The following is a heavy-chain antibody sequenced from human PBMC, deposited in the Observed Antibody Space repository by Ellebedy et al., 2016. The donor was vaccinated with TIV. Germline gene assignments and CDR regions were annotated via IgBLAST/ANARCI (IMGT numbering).Heavy chain of an antibody. CDR1: GYIFISYG. CDR2: ISTYYGNT. V-gene: IGHV1-18*01. D-gene: IGHD2-2*02. J-gene: IGHJ4*02. CDR3: ARGSDSAIPQFDY. Sequence: AASVKVSCKASGYIFISYGINWVRQAPGQGLEWMGWISTYYGNTNYAQNLQGRVTMTTDTSTSTAYMELRSLTFDDTAVYYCARGSDSAIPQFDYWGQGTLVTVSS.